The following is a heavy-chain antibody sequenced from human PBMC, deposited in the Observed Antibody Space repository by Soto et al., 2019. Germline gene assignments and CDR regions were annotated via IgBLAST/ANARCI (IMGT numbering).Heavy chain of an antibody. Sequence: QVQLQESGPGLVKPSETLSLTCTVSGGSISSYYWSWIRQPPGKGLEWIGYIYYSGSTNYNPSLKRRVTISVDTSKNQFSLKLSSVTAADTAVYYCARSYYYDSSGYYFHHWGQGTLVTVSS. CDR1: GGSISSYY. D-gene: IGHD3-22*01. J-gene: IGHJ1*01. CDR2: IYYSGST. V-gene: IGHV4-59*01. CDR3: ARSYYYDSSGYYFHH.